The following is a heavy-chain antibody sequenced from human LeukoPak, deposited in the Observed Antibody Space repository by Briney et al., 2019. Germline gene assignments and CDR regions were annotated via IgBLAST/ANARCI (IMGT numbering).Heavy chain of an antibody. CDR3: ARDRGYFDY. Sequence: PGGSLRLSCAASGFTFSSSAMSWVRQVPGKGLEWVSVIYSGGSTYYADSVKGRFTISRDNSKNTLYLQMNSLRAEDTAVYYCARDRGYFDYWGQGTLVTVSS. J-gene: IGHJ4*02. CDR1: GFTFSSSA. V-gene: IGHV3-53*01. CDR2: IYSGGST. D-gene: IGHD3-10*01.